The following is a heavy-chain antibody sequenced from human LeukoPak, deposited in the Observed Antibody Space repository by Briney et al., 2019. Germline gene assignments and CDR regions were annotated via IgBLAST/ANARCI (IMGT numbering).Heavy chain of an antibody. CDR1: GGSISSYY. CDR2: IYYSGST. CDR3: ARHAPLGYCSGGSCSLGAFDI. V-gene: IGHV4-59*08. D-gene: IGHD2-15*01. J-gene: IGHJ3*02. Sequence: SETLSLTCTVSGGSISSYYWSWIRQPPGKGLEWIGYIYYSGSTNYNPSLKSRVTISVDTSKNQFSLKLSSVTAADTAVYYCARHAPLGYCSGGSCSLGAFDIWGQGTMVTVSS.